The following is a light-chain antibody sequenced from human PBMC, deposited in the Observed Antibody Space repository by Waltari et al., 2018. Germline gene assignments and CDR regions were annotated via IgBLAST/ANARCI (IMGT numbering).Light chain of an antibody. CDR2: GAS. Sequence: EVVLTQSPGTMSLSPGERAALPCRASLGLTSTNLAWYQQKPGQAPRLLIYGASSRATGTPAGFRGIGYRTDFTSTISSLEPEDFAVDNCQQYDRSPYTSAQGTKLES. CDR3: QQYDRSPYT. V-gene: IGKV3-20*01. J-gene: IGKJ2*01. CDR1: LGLTSTN.